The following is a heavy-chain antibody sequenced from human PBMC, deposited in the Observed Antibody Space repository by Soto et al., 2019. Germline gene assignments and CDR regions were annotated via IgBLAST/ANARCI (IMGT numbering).Heavy chain of an antibody. CDR2: ITSGNSYT. Sequence: GGSLRLSCAASGFTFRSYTMNWVRQTPGKGLEWVSSITSGNSYTYYADSVQGRFTISRDNSKNTLYLQMNSLRAEDTAVYYCAKGEGAWIFGVASPLSYAFEIWGQVTMVTVAS. CDR3: AKGEGAWIFGVASPLSYAFEI. CDR1: GFTFRSYT. D-gene: IGHD3-3*01. V-gene: IGHV3-21*04. J-gene: IGHJ3*02.